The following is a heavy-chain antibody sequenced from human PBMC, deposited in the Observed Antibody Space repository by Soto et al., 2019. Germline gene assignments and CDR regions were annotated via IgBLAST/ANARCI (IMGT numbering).Heavy chain of an antibody. J-gene: IGHJ4*02. D-gene: IGHD1-7*01. CDR2: IYYSGST. CDR3: ARLVTGTTGYFDY. V-gene: IGHV4-30-4*01. CDR1: GGSISSGDYY. Sequence: SETLSLTCTVSGGSISSGDYYWSWIRQPPGKGLEWIGYIYYSGSTYYNPSLKSRVTISVDTSKNQFSLKLSSVTAADTAVYYCARLVTGTTGYFDYWGQGTLVTVSS.